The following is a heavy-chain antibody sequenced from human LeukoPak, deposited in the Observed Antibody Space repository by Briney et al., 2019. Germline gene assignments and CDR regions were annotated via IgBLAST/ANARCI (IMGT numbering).Heavy chain of an antibody. V-gene: IGHV3-21*01. J-gene: IGHJ4*02. D-gene: IGHD6-13*01. CDR1: GFTFSSYS. CDR3: ARERYSSSWVLEDY. CDR2: ISGSSSYI. Sequence: GGSLRLSCAASGFTFSSYSMNWVRQAPGKGLEWVSCISGSSSYIYSADSVKGRFTISRHNAKNSLYLQMNSLRAEDTAVYYCARERYSSSWVLEDYWGQGTLVTVSS.